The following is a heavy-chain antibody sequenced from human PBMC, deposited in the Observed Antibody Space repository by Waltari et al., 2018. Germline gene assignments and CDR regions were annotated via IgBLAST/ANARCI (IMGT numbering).Heavy chain of an antibody. D-gene: IGHD2-15*01. V-gene: IGHV3-23*01. CDR2: ISWTAGTT. CDR3: ATLSRIPSTPDI. J-gene: IGHJ3*02. Sequence: EAQLLDSGGGLVQPGGSLRLSCAASGVTFRDYAMHWVRQAPGMGLEWVSSISWTAGTTFYADSVKGRFSISGDNSKNTLFLQMDSLRVDDMAVYYCATLSRIPSTPDILGQGTLVTVSS. CDR1: GVTFRDYA.